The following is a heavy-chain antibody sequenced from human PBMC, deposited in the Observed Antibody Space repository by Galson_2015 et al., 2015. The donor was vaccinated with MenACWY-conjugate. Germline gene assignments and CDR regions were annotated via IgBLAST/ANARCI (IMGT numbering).Heavy chain of an antibody. CDR3: ARDSNWSFDS. CDR1: GLTFNNYW. Sequence: SLRLSCAASGLTFNNYWMHWVRQPPAKGLEWISYIKADGSFSNYADSVKGRFTISTDNAKNMVYLQMDGLGDEDTAVYFCARDSNWSFDSWGQGTLVTVSS. J-gene: IGHJ4*02. CDR2: IKADGSFS. D-gene: IGHD6-13*01. V-gene: IGHV3-74*01.